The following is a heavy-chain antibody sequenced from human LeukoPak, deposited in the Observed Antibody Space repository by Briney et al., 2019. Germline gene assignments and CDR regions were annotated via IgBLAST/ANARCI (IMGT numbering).Heavy chain of an antibody. J-gene: IGHJ4*02. V-gene: IGHV3-23*01. CDR2: ISNSGGRT. CDR3: AKSYNGYESKPDY. CDR1: GFTFSSYA. Sequence: GGSLRLSCAASGFTFSSYAMSWVRQAPGKGLEWVSSISNSGGRTFYTDSVKGRFTISRDNSKITLYLHMNSLRAEDTAVYYCAKSYNGYESKPDYWGQGTLVTVSS. D-gene: IGHD5-12*01.